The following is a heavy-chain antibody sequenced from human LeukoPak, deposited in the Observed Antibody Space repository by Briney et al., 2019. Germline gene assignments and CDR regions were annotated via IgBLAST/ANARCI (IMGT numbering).Heavy chain of an antibody. D-gene: IGHD5-18*01. CDR3: ARDGSGYSYGYDY. J-gene: IGHJ4*02. CDR2: INPHSGGT. CDR1: GYTFTGYY. Sequence: ASVKVSCKASGYTFTGYYIHWVRQAPGQGLEWMGWINPHSGGTNYAQKFQGGVTMTRDTSITTAYMELSSLRSDDTAVYYCARDGSGYSYGYDYWGQGTLVTVSS. V-gene: IGHV1-2*02.